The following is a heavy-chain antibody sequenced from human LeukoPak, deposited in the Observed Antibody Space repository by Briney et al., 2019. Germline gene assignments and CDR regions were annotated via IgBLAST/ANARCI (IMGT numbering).Heavy chain of an antibody. D-gene: IGHD3-3*01. Sequence: ASVKVSCKASGYTFTGYYMHWVRQAPGQGLEWMGWINPNSGGTYYAQKFQGRVTMTRDTSISTAYMELSRLRSDDTAVYYCARGFDFWSGYSNWFDPWGQGTLVTVSS. J-gene: IGHJ5*02. CDR1: GYTFTGYY. CDR2: INPNSGGT. CDR3: ARGFDFWSGYSNWFDP. V-gene: IGHV1-2*02.